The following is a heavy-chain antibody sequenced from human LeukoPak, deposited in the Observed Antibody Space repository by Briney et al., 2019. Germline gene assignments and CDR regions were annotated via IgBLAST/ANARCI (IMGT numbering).Heavy chain of an antibody. V-gene: IGHV5-51*01. J-gene: IGHJ5*02. CDR2: IYSGDSDT. CDR1: GYRFTSYW. Sequence: GESLRISCKGSGYRFTSYWIGWVRQMPGKGLELIGIIYSGDSDTKYSPSLQGQVTMSVDKSINTAYLQWSSLKASDSAIYYCARLAGNNWLDPWAREPWSPSP. CDR3: ARLAGNNWLDP.